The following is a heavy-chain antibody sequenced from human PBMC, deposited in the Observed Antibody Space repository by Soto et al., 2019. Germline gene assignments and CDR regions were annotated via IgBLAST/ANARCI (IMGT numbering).Heavy chain of an antibody. D-gene: IGHD3-9*01. CDR1: GDSVSSGNYY. Sequence: SETLSLTCTVSGDSVSSGNYYWRWIRQPPGKGLQWIGYIYYSGSTNYNPSLKSRVTISVDTSKNQFSLKLSSVTAADTAVYYRAASYYAILTGHFAFDIWGHGTMVT. J-gene: IGHJ3*02. CDR2: IYYSGST. CDR3: AASYYAILTGHFAFDI. V-gene: IGHV4-61*01.